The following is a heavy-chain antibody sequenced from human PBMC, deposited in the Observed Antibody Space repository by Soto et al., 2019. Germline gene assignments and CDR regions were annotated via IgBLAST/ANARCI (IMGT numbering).Heavy chain of an antibody. V-gene: IGHV1-18*01. CDR3: ARFTGISKWTFDS. D-gene: IGHD1-26*01. J-gene: IGHJ4*02. CDR2: ISAYNDKT. CDR1: GYTFTSYG. Sequence: QVQLVQSGAEVKKPGASVKVSCRASGYTFTSYGISWVRQAPGQGLEWMGWISAYNDKTTYAQKFQGRLTMTTDTSSTTAYMEPRSLRYDDTAVYYCARFTGISKWTFDSWRQGTLVTVSS.